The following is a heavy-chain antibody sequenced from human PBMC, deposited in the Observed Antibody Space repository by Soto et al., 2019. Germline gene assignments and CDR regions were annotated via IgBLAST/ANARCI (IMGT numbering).Heavy chain of an antibody. J-gene: IGHJ4*02. CDR1: GYTFTGYH. Sequence: ASVKVSCKASGYTFTGYHMHWVRQAPGQGLEWMGWINPNSGGTNYAQKLQGRVTMTRDASISTAYMELSRLRSDDTAVYYCAIPPLEKGYSYGSVDYWGQGTLVTVSS. V-gene: IGHV1-2*02. D-gene: IGHD5-18*01. CDR3: AIPPLEKGYSYGSVDY. CDR2: INPNSGGT.